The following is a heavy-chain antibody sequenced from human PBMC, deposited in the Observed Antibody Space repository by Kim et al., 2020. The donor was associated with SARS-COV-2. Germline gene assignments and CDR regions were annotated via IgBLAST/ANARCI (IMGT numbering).Heavy chain of an antibody. CDR2: IIPIFGTA. CDR3: LTEDGSRGRTDAFDI. V-gene: IGHV1-69*13. CDR1: GGTFSSYA. D-gene: IGHD7-27*01. Sequence: SVKVSCKASGGTFSSYAISWVRQAPGQGLEWMGGIIPIFGTANYAQKFQGRVTITADESTSTAYMELSSLRSEDTAVYYCLTEDGSRGRTDAFDIWGQGTMVTVSS. J-gene: IGHJ3*02.